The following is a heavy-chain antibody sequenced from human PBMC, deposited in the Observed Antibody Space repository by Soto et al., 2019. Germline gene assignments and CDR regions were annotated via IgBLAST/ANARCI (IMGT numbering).Heavy chain of an antibody. V-gene: IGHV3-73*02. CDR1: GFNFGVSA. Sequence: EVQLVESGGGLVQPGGSLIVSCAGSGFNFGVSAIHWVRQASGKGLEWVGRIRSKPQNYAAAYAASVEGRFTISRDDSKNTSYLQMNNVKPDDAAVHFCTVVGASTDGFHYWGQGTLVTVSS. D-gene: IGHD1-26*01. J-gene: IGHJ4*02. CDR2: IRSKPQNYAA. CDR3: TVVGASTDGFHY.